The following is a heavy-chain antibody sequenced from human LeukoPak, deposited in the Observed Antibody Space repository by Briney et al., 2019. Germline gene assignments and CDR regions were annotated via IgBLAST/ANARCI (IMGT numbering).Heavy chain of an antibody. CDR1: GFTFSSYA. CDR2: ISPSGDIT. CDR3: AKDRAWLQFWS. D-gene: IGHD5-18*01. Sequence: GGSLRLSCAASGFTFSSYAMHWVRQAPGKGLEWVSGISPSGDITYYADSVKGRFTISRDNSKNTVYLQVNSLRAEDTAVFYCAKDRAWLQFWSWGPVTLVTGSS. J-gene: IGHJ4*02. V-gene: IGHV3-23*01.